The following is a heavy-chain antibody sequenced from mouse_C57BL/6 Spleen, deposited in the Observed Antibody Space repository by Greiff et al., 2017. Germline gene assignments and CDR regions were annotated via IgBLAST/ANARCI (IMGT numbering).Heavy chain of an antibody. V-gene: IGHV1-19*01. CDR1: GYTFTDYY. D-gene: IGHD1-1*01. Sequence: VQLKESGPVLVKPGASVKMSCKASGYTFTDYYMNWVKQSHGKSLEWIGVINPYNGGTSYNQKFKGKATLTVDKSSSTAYMELNSLTSEDSAVYYCASAYGSAYYFDYWGQGTTLTVSS. J-gene: IGHJ2*01. CDR3: ASAYGSAYYFDY. CDR2: INPYNGGT.